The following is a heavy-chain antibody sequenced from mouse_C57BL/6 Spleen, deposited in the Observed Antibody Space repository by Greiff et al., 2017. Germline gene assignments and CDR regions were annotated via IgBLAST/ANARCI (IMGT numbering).Heavy chain of an antibody. CDR1: GYSITSGYY. D-gene: IGHD2-4*01. CDR3: ARERIYYDYEDV. CDR2: ISYDGSN. Sequence: DVQLQESGPGLVKPSQSLSLTCSVTGYSITSGYYWNWIRQFPGNKLEWMGYISYDGSNNYNPSLKNRISITRDTSKNQFFLKLNSATTEDTATYYCARERIYYDYEDVWGTGTTVTVSS. V-gene: IGHV3-6*01. J-gene: IGHJ1*03.